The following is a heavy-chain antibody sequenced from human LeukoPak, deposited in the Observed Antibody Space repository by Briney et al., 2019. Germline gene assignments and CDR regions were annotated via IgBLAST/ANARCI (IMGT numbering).Heavy chain of an antibody. CDR2: ISYDGSNK. V-gene: IGHV3-30*03. Sequence: PGGSLRLSCAASGFTFSSYGMHWVRQAPGKGLEWVAVISYDGSNKYYADSVKGRFTISRDNSKNTLYLQMNSLRAEDTAVYYCARAWDDYGDYYFDYWGQGTLVTVSS. CDR3: ARAWDDYGDYYFDY. J-gene: IGHJ4*02. D-gene: IGHD4-17*01. CDR1: GFTFSSYG.